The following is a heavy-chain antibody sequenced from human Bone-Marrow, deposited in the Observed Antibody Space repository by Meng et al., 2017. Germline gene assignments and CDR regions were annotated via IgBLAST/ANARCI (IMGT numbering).Heavy chain of an antibody. CDR2: INHSGST. J-gene: IGHJ1*01. CDR3: ARGRDGYALGAYFQH. Sequence: VVLHQWGSGQLNPLEALPLPGAFYGGCFCGYYWGCIRQPPGNGLEWIGEINHSGSTNYNPSLKSRVPISVETSKTQFSRKLSSVTAADTAVYYCARGRDGYALGAYFQHWGQGTLVTVSS. CDR1: GGCFCGYY. V-gene: IGHV4-34*01. D-gene: IGHD5-24*01.